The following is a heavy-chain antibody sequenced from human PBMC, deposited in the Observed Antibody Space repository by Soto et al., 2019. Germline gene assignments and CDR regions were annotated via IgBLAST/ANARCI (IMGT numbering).Heavy chain of an antibody. CDR1: GCTISSCAFT. CDR2: IYHSRST. CDR3: ASVSGY. Sequence: PSESLSLTCAVSGCTISSCAFTWSWIAQPQGKGLEWISYIYHSRSTYYNSSLNSRVTISVERSKIQFSLKLVFLTAAETAVYSYASVSGYWGQGTLVTVSS. V-gene: IGHV4-30-2*01. D-gene: IGHD6-19*01. J-gene: IGHJ4*02.